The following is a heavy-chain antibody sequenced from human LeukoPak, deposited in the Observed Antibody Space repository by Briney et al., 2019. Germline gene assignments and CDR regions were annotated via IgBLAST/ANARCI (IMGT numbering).Heavy chain of an antibody. CDR2: ITGSGSTK. D-gene: IGHD3-16*02. V-gene: IGHV3-48*03. Sequence: GGSLRLSCAASGFTFSSYEMNWVRQAPGKGLEWVSYITGSGSTKYYADSVKGRFTISRDNTKNSLFLQMNSLRADDTAVYYCARIPRDGGVIVFDYWGQGTLVTVSS. CDR3: ARIPRDGGVIVFDY. CDR1: GFTFSSYE. J-gene: IGHJ4*02.